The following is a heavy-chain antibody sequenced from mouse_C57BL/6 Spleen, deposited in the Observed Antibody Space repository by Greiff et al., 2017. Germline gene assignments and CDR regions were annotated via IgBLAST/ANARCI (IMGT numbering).Heavy chain of an antibody. CDR3: TTGGTWFAY. CDR2: NDPENGDT. J-gene: IGHJ3*01. Sequence: EVQLQQSGAELVRPGASVKLSCTASGFNIKDDYMHWVKQRPEQGLEWIGWNDPENGDTEYASKFQGKATITADTSSNTAYLQLSSLTSEDTAVYYCTTGGTWFAYWGQGTLVTVSA. CDR1: GFNIKDDY. V-gene: IGHV14-4*01.